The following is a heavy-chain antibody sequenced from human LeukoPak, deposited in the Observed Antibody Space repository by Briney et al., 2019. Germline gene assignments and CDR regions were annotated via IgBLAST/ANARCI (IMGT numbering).Heavy chain of an antibody. CDR3: AKGPPWSSGWYQN. CDR2: IRYDGSNK. V-gene: IGHV3-30*02. Sequence: PGGSLRLSCAASGFTFSSYGMHWVRQAPGKGLEWVAFIRYDGSNKYYADSVKGRFTISRDNSKNTLYLQMNSLRAEDTAVYYCAKGPPWSSGWYQNWGQGTLVTVSS. J-gene: IGHJ4*02. CDR1: GFTFSSYG. D-gene: IGHD6-19*01.